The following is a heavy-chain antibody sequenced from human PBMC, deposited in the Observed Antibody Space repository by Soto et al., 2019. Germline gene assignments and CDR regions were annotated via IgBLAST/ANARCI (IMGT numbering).Heavy chain of an antibody. CDR2: INHSGST. Sequence: PSETLSLTCAVYGGSFSGYYWSWIRQPPGKGLEWIGEINHSGSTSYNPSLKSRVTISVDTSKNQFSLKLSSVTAAGTAVYYCARGFYCSSTSCYLDYWGQGTLVTVSS. J-gene: IGHJ4*02. V-gene: IGHV4-34*01. CDR3: ARGFYCSSTSCYLDY. CDR1: GGSFSGYY. D-gene: IGHD2-2*01.